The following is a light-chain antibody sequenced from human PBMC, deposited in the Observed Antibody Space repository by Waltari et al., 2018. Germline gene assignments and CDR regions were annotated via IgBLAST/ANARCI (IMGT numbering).Light chain of an antibody. CDR3: QEYNSYST. J-gene: IGKJ2*02. Sequence: DIQMTQSPSTLSASVGDRVTITCRASQSITTSLAWYQQKPGKAPKLLIYKASSVESGVPSRFSGSGSGTEFTLTISSLQPDDFATYYCQEYNSYSTFGQGTKLEIK. CDR1: QSITTS. V-gene: IGKV1-5*03. CDR2: KAS.